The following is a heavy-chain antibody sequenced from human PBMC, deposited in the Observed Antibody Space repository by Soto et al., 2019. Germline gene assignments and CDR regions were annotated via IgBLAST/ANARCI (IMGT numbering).Heavy chain of an antibody. D-gene: IGHD6-19*01. CDR3: ARTYSSGWYVGGGWFEP. V-gene: IGHV6-1*01. CDR2: TYYRSKWYN. CDR1: GDSLSSNSAA. J-gene: IGHJ5*02. Sequence: PSQTLSLTCAISGDSLSSNSAAWNWIRQSPSRGLEWLGRTYYRSKWYNDYAVSVKSRITINPDTSKNQFSLQLNSVTPEATAVYYCARTYSSGWYVGGGWFEPWGQGILVSLSS.